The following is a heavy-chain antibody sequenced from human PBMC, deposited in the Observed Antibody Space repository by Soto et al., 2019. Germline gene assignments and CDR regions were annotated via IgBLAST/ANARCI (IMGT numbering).Heavy chain of an antibody. D-gene: IGHD3-3*01. J-gene: IGHJ5*02. CDR2: IYSSGNT. CDR3: ARGQRFSDWFDP. Sequence: SETVSLTCSVSGGTISGYYWTWIRQPAGKGLEWIGRIYSSGNTKYNPSLQSRVTMSLDTSNNQFSLRLTSVTAADTAVYYCARGQRFSDWFDPWGQGTLVTVS. V-gene: IGHV4-4*07. CDR1: GGTISGYY.